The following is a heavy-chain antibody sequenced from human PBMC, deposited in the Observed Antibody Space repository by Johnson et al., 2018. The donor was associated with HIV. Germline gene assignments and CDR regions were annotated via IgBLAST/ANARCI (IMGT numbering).Heavy chain of an antibody. CDR3: AKGGSYAPFDAFDI. CDR2: ISGNGGST. D-gene: IGHD1-26*01. J-gene: IGHJ3*02. CDR1: GFTFDDYA. V-gene: IGHV3-23*04. Sequence: VQLVESGGGVVQPGRSLRLSCAASGFTFDDYAMHWVRQAPGKGLEWVSGISGNGGSTYYADSVKGRFTISRDSSKNTLYLQINSLRAEDTAVSYCAKGGSYAPFDAFDIWGRGTMVTVSS.